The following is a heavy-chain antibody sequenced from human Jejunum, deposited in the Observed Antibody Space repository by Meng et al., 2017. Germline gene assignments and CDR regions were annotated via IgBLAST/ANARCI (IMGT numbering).Heavy chain of an antibody. CDR2: IYHTGST. D-gene: IGHD5-12*01. J-gene: IGHJ5*02. CDR3: ARDLLGPAIAASGYFDP. V-gene: IGHV4-4*02. Sequence: QESGPGLVKPWGTLSLPCAVSGGSISDSNWWSWVRQPPGKGLEWIGEIYHTGSTNYNPSLKSRVTMSLDKSKNQFFLDLTSVTAADTAVYYCARDLLGPAIAASGYFDPWGQGTLVTVSS. CDR1: GGSISDSNW.